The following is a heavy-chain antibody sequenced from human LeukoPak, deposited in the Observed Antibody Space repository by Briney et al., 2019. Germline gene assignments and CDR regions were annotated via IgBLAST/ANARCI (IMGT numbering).Heavy chain of an antibody. CDR2: ISYDGSIE. CDR3: ARAPGRRLFRTYYLHF. CDR1: GFTFSDYA. D-gene: IGHD6-25*01. J-gene: IGHJ4*02. V-gene: IGHV3-30*03. Sequence: GRSLRLSCAASGFTFSDYAIHWVRQAPGKGLEWVAFISYDGSIENYADFVKGRFTISRDNSKSTVYLQMSSLRGEDTAVYYCARAPGRRLFRTYYLHFWGQGTLVTVSS.